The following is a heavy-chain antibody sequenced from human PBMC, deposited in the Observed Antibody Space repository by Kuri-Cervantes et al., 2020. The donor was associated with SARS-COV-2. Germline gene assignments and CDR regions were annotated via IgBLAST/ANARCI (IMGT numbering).Heavy chain of an antibody. CDR1: GFTFSGYW. V-gene: IGHV3-30*18. CDR2: ISYDGSNK. Sequence: GESLKISCAASGFTFSGYWMSWVRQAPGKGLEWVAVISYDGSNKYYADSVEGRFTISRDNSKNTLYLQMNSLRAEDTAMYYCAKSNPGSSWYPVDYWGQGTLVTVSS. J-gene: IGHJ4*02. CDR3: AKSNPGSSWYPVDY. D-gene: IGHD6-13*01.